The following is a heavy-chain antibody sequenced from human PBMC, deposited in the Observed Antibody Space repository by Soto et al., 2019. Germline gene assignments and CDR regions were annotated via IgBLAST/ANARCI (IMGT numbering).Heavy chain of an antibody. D-gene: IGHD1-26*01. J-gene: IGHJ2*01. V-gene: IGHV3-23*01. CDR1: GFTFSSCA. CDR3: SKFFQRYGDHQELLSLRARGTSDL. CDR2: ISGSGGST. Sequence: GGSLRLSCAASGFTFSSCAMSWVRQAPGKGLEWVSAISGSGGSTYYADSVKGRFTISRDNSKNTLYLQMNSLRAEDTAVFFFSKFFQRYGDHQELLSLRARGTSDL.